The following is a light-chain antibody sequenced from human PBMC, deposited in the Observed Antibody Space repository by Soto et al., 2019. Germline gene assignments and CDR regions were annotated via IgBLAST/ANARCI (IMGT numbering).Light chain of an antibody. J-gene: IGLJ2*01. Sequence: QSVLTQPRSVSGSPGQSVTISCTGTSSDVGGYNYVSWYQQRPGKAPKLIIYDVSERPSGVPDRFSGSKSGNTASLTISGLQADDEGDYFCCSYTGRYSWVFGGGTKLTVL. CDR3: CSYTGRYSWV. CDR1: SSDVGGYNY. V-gene: IGLV2-11*01. CDR2: DVS.